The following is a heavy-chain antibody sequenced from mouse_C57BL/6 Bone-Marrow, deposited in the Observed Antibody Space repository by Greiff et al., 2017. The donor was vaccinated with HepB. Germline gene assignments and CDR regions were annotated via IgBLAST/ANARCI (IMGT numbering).Heavy chain of an antibody. J-gene: IGHJ3*01. D-gene: IGHD2-3*01. CDR3: ARHDGPEGFAY. CDR2: ISNLAYSI. CDR1: GFTFSDYG. Sequence: EVHLVESGGGLVQPGGSLKLSCAASGFTFSDYGMAWVRQAPRKGPEWVAFISNLAYSIYYADTVTGRFTISRENAKNTLYLEMSSLRSEDTAMYYCARHDGPEGFAYWGQGTLVTVSA. V-gene: IGHV5-15*01.